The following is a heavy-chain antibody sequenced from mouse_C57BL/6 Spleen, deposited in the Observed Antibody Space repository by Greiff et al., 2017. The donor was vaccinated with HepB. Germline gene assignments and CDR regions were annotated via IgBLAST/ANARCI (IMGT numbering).Heavy chain of an antibody. D-gene: IGHD2-4*01. CDR2: IDPENGDT. CDR3: TPYDDYHGGYFDV. Sequence: EVQLQQSGAELVRPGASVKLSCTASGFNIKDDYMHWVKQRPEQGLEWIGWIDPENGDTEYASKFQGKATITADTSSNTAYLQLSSLTSEDTAVYYCTPYDDYHGGYFDVWGTGTTVTVSS. V-gene: IGHV14-4*01. CDR1: GFNIKDDY. J-gene: IGHJ1*03.